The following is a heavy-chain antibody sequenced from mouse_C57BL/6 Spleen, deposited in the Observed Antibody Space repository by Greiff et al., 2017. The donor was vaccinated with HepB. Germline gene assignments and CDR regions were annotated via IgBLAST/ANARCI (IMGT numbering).Heavy chain of an antibody. J-gene: IGHJ4*01. D-gene: IGHD2-2*01. CDR2: IDPSDSHT. Sequence: VKLQQPGAELVMPGASVKLSCKASGYTFTSYWMHWVKQRPGQGLEWIGEIDPSDSHTNYNQKFKGKSTLTVDKSSSTAYMQLSSLTSEDSAVYYCARGGYERAMDYWGQGTSVTVSS. V-gene: IGHV1-69*01. CDR3: ARGGYERAMDY. CDR1: GYTFTSYW.